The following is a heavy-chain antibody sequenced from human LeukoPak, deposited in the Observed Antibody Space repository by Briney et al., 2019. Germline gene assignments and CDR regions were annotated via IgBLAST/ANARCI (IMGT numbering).Heavy chain of an antibody. D-gene: IGHD6-19*01. Sequence: SGTLSLTCTVSGGSISSGGYYWSWIRQHPGKGLEWIGYIYYSGSTYYNPSLKSRVTISVDTSKNQFSLKLSSVTAADTAVYYCAREAVAGQNWFDPWGQGTLVTVSS. CDR2: IYYSGST. CDR1: GGSISSGGYY. J-gene: IGHJ5*02. CDR3: AREAVAGQNWFDP. V-gene: IGHV4-31*03.